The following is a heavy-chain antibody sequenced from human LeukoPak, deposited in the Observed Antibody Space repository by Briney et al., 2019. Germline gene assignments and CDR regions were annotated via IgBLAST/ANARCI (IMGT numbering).Heavy chain of an antibody. J-gene: IGHJ5*02. CDR2: INPNSGGT. V-gene: IGHV1-2*02. Sequence: ASVKVSCKASGYTFTGYYMHWVRQAPGQGLEWMGWINPNSGGTNYAQKFQGRVTMTRDTSISTAYMELSRLRSDDTAVYYCARNRYYDSGGSFDPWGQGTLVTVSS. CDR1: GYTFTGYY. D-gene: IGHD3-22*01. CDR3: ARNRYYDSGGSFDP.